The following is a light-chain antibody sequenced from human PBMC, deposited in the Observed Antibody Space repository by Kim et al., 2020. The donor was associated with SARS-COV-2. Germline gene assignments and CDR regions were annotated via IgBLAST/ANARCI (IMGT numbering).Light chain of an antibody. V-gene: IGLV3-25*03. CDR3: QSADSSGTYPVV. CDR1: ALPKHY. CDR2: KDS. J-gene: IGLJ2*01. Sequence: PGQTARITCSGDALPKHYAYWYQQKPGQAPVLVIYKDSERPSGIPERFSGSSSGTTVTLTISGVQAEDEADYYCQSADSSGTYPVVFGGGTQLTVL.